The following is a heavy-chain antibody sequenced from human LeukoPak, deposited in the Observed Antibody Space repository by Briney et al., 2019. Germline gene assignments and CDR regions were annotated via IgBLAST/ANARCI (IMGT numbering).Heavy chain of an antibody. J-gene: IGHJ4*02. V-gene: IGHV4-31*03. CDR1: GGSISSGVSY. Sequence: PLQTLSLTCTVSGGSISSGVSYWSWIRQHPGKGLEWIAYIYYSGSSSYNPSLKSRVTISVDTSKNQFSLKLSYVTAADTAVYYCARSAFGDSTGWVTLDYWGQGTLVTVSS. D-gene: IGHD3-16*01. CDR2: IYYSGSS. CDR3: ARSAFGDSTGWVTLDY.